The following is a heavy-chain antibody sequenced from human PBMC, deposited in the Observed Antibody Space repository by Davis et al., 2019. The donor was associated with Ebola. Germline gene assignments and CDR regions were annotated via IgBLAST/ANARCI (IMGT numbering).Heavy chain of an antibody. J-gene: IGHJ1*01. CDR2: INSKNGNP. D-gene: IGHD2-15*01. Sequence: ASVKVSCKASGEKDEYYAMNWVRQAPGQGLEWMGWINSKNGNPTYAQGFPGRLVFSLDTPVSTAYLEISSLNAEDTAVYYCARRMDFRGDSCYCLQNWGQGTLVTVSS. V-gene: IGHV7-4-1*02. CDR3: ARRMDFRGDSCYCLQN. CDR1: GEKDEYYA.